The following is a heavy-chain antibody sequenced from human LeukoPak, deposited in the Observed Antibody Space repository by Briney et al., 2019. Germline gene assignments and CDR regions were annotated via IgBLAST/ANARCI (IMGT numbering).Heavy chain of an antibody. D-gene: IGHD2-15*01. Sequence: SQTLSLICTVSGGSISSGSYYWSWIRQPAGKGLEWIGEINHSGSTNYNPSLKSRVTISVDTSKNQFSLKLSSVTAADTAVYYCASLLGYSDIWGQGTMVTVSS. CDR2: INHSGST. V-gene: IGHV4-61*09. CDR3: ASLLGYSDI. J-gene: IGHJ3*02. CDR1: GGSISSGSYY.